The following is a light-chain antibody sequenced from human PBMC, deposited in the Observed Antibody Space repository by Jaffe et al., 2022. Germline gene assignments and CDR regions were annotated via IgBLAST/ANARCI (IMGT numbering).Light chain of an antibody. J-gene: IGKJ1*01. CDR1: QSVSSSY. CDR2: GAS. CDR3: QQYGSSRSLWT. V-gene: IGKV3-20*01. Sequence: EIVLTQSPGTLSLSPGERVTLSCRASQSVSSSYLAWYQQKPGQAPRLLIYGASSRATGIPDRFSGSGSGTDFTLTISRLEPEDFAVYYCQQYGSSRSLWTFGQGTKVEIK.